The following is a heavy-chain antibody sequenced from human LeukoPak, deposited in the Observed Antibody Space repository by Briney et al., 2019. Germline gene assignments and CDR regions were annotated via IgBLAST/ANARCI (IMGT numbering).Heavy chain of an antibody. Sequence: GGSLRLSCAASGFTFSSYSMNWVRQAPGKGLEWVSSISSNSIYVFYADSMKGRFTISRDNAKNSLSLQMNSLRAEDTAVYYCARDHVSGNDWGQGTLVTVSS. D-gene: IGHD1-1*01. V-gene: IGHV3-21*01. CDR1: GFTFSSYS. J-gene: IGHJ4*02. CDR3: ARDHVSGND. CDR2: ISSNSIYV.